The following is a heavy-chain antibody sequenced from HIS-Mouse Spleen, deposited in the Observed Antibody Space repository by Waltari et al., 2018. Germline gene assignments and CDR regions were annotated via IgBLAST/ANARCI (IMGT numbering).Heavy chain of an antibody. CDR1: SGSISSSSYY. D-gene: IGHD1-1*01. V-gene: IGHV4-39*07. CDR3: AREIPNARGGNNWYLVL. Sequence: QLQLQESGPGLVKPSETLSLTCTVSSGSISSSSYYWGGIRQPPGKGLAWIGSTSYRGGTTTTPSSRVQVTLPVTTSKNRSSRSLTPGPAANRAVNNWAREIPNARGGNNWYLVLGGGGTWSLSPQ. CDR2: TSYRGGT. J-gene: IGHJ2*01.